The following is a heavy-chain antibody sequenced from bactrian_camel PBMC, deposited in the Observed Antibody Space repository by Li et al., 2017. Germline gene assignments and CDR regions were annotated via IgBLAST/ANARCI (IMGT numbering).Heavy chain of an antibody. J-gene: IGHJ6*01. D-gene: IGHD7*01. CDR2: ISTRGVIT. CDR3: AANQPPCGGDWFRLAGPGGY. V-gene: IGHV3S28*01. CDR1: GFTFSSTD. Sequence: VESGGDLVLPGGSLIVSCATTGFTFSSTDISWVRQAPGTGLQWVSSISTRGVITYATDSLKGRFTISTDNTKNTVYLQMNDLKPEDSAMYYCAANQPPCGGDWFRLAGPGGYWGRGTQVTVS.